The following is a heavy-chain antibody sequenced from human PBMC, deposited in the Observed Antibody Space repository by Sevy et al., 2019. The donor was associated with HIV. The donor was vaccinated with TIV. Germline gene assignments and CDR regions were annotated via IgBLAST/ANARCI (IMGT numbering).Heavy chain of an antibody. D-gene: IGHD3-22*01. CDR2: ISGSGGST. CDR1: GFTFSSYA. J-gene: IGHJ4*02. V-gene: IGHV3-23*01. CDR3: AKGPIDRPPKYYYDSSGYYPILTYFDY. Sequence: GGSLRLSCAASGFTFSSYAMSWVRQAPGKGLEWVSAISGSGGSTYYADSVKGRFTISRDNSKNTLYLQMNSLRAEGTSVSYCAKGPIDRPPKYYYDSSGYYPILTYFDYWGQGTLVTVSS.